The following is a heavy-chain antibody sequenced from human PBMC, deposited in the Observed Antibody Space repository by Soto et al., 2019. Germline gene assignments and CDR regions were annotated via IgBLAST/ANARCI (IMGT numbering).Heavy chain of an antibody. D-gene: IGHD6-19*01. CDR3: ATEPSEYNSDWFNLY. J-gene: IGHJ4*02. Sequence: QVQLVESGGGVVQPGTSLRLSCAASGFTFNNYGMHWVRQAPGKGLEWVAAIWYDGSNKYYTDSVKGRFTISRDNSKNTLYWQMNSLRAEDTAVYYCATEPSEYNSDWFNLYWGQGTLVIVSS. CDR1: GFTFNNYG. V-gene: IGHV3-33*01. CDR2: IWYDGSNK.